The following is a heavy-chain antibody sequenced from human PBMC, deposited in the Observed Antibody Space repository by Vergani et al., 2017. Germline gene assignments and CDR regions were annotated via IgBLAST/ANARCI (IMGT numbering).Heavy chain of an antibody. D-gene: IGHD3-10*01. CDR1: GFTFDDYA. V-gene: IGHV3-30-3*01. CDR3: ASDRGDGY. J-gene: IGHJ4*02. Sequence: VQLVESGGGLVQPGRSLRLSCAASGFTFDDYAMHWVRQAPGKGLEWVAVISYDGSNKYYADSVKGRFTISRDNSKNTLYLQMNSLRAEDTAVYYCASDRGDGYWGQGTLVTVSS. CDR2: ISYDGSNK.